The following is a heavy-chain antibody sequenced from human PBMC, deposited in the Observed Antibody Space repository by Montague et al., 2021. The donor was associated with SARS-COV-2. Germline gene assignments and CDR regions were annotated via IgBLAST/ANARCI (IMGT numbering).Heavy chain of an antibody. V-gene: IGHV2-5*02. CDR1: GFSLNTNGMG. CDR2: IYWDDDK. J-gene: IGHJ4*02. D-gene: IGHD3-16*02. CDR3: ARYTRRMYGSFDY. Sequence: PALVKPTQTLTLTCTVSGFSLNTNGMGVGWIRQPPGEAPAWLALIYWDDDKRYSPSLKTRLTITKDTSRNQVVLTMTNVDPGDTGTYFCARYTRRMYGSFDYWGQGALVSVSS.